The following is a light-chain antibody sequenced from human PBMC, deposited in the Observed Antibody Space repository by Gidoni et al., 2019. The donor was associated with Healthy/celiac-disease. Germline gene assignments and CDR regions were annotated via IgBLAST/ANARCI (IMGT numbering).Light chain of an antibody. CDR2: AAS. V-gene: IGKV1-9*01. J-gene: IGKJ3*01. Sequence: PPTLSVHVGDTDSITCRGSEGIISYLDWYQKKPEKAPKRPSYAASTLQSGVPPRCSGSGSVTEFTLTISSVQPEDFATHFCQQLNSYPFTFXPXTKVDIK. CDR3: QQLNSYPFT. CDR1: EGIISY.